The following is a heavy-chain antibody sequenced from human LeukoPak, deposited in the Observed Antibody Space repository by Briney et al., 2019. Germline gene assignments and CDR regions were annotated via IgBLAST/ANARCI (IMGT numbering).Heavy chain of an antibody. Sequence: ASVKVSCKASGYTFTSYGISWVRQAPGQGLEWMGWISAYNGNTNYAQKLQGRVTMTTDTSTSTAYMELRSLRSDDTAVYYCARVHYDILTSFGYYYGMDVWGQGTTVTVSS. CDR1: GYTFTSYG. CDR2: ISAYNGNT. J-gene: IGHJ6*02. CDR3: ARVHYDILTSFGYYYGMDV. V-gene: IGHV1-18*01. D-gene: IGHD3-9*01.